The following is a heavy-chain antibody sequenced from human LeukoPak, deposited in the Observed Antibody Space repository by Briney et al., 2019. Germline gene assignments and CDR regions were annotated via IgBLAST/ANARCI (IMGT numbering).Heavy chain of an antibody. CDR1: GFTFDDYG. J-gene: IGHJ1*01. D-gene: IGHD2-21*02. CDR3: TSWGDTTAEYFQR. CDR2: INPDGRDT. Sequence: GGSLRLSCAASGFTFDDYGMSWVRQAPGKGLEWVAHINPDGRDTYYVDSVKGRFTISRDNAQNSMYLQMNSLRVEDTAVYYCTSWGDTTAEYFQRWGQGTLVTVSP. V-gene: IGHV3-7*01.